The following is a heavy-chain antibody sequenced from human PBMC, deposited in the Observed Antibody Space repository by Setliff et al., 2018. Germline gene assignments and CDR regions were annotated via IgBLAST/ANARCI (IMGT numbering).Heavy chain of an antibody. CDR1: GGSFNSYY. J-gene: IGHJ5*02. CDR3: ARRPLYHYDFWSNWFDP. D-gene: IGHD3-3*01. V-gene: IGHV4-34*01. CDR2: INQSGST. Sequence: SETLSLTCAVYGGSFNSYYWSWIRQPPGKGLEWIGEINQSGSTNYNPSLKSRVTISVDTSKNQFSLKLTSVTAADTAVYYCARRPLYHYDFWSNWFDPWGQGTLVTVSS.